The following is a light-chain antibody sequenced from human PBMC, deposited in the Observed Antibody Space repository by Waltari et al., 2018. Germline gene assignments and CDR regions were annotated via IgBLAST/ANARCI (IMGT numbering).Light chain of an antibody. V-gene: IGLV3-1*01. CDR1: DLGDKY. J-gene: IGLJ1*01. CDR2: HDT. CDR3: PAWASGSYV. Sequence: SYELTQPPSVSVSPGQTASISCSGRDLGDKYTSWYQQKPGQSPVLVIYHDTMRPSGIPERFSGSSSENTATLTLAGTQAVDEADYYCPAWASGSYVFGPGTKVTVL.